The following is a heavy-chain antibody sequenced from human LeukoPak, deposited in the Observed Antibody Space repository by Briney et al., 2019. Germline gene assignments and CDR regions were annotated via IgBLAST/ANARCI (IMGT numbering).Heavy chain of an antibody. D-gene: IGHD3-22*01. CDR2: INDNGDT. J-gene: IGHJ6*02. CDR3: ARDQAENDSSGNYYNYGMDV. Sequence: ASVKVSCKASGGTFSTYAIHWVRQAPGERLEWMGWINDNGDTKYSQKFQGRVTITRDTSASTVYMELTSLRSADTAVYYCARDQAENDSSGNYYNYGMDVWGQRTTVIVSS. V-gene: IGHV1-3*01. CDR1: GGTFSTYA.